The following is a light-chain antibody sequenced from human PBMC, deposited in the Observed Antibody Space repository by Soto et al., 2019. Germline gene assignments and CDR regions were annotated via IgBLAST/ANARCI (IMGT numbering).Light chain of an antibody. V-gene: IGKV3-20*01. CDR3: QQDGSSPLT. Sequence: EIVITQSPATLSVSPGERATLSCRASQSVSSNLAWYQQKPGQAPRLLIYGASSRATGIPDRFSGSGSGTDFTLTISRLEPEDFAVYYCQQDGSSPLTFGGGTKVDIK. CDR1: QSVSSN. J-gene: IGKJ4*01. CDR2: GAS.